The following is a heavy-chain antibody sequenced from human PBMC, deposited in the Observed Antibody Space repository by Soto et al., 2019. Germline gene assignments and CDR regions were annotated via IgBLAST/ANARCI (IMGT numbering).Heavy chain of an antibody. CDR1: GGSISSGDYY. Sequence: PSETLSPTRTVSGGSISSGDYYWSWIRQPPGKGLDWIGYIYYSGSTYYNPSLKSRVTISVDTSKNQFSLKLSSVTAADTAVYYCAVVPAAIGYFRFFDPWGQGTLDTVSS. D-gene: IGHD2-2*02. CDR3: AVVPAAIGYFRFFDP. V-gene: IGHV4-30-4*01. J-gene: IGHJ5*02. CDR2: IYYSGST.